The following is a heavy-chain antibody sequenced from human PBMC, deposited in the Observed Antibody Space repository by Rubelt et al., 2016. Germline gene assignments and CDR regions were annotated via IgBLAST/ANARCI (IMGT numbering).Heavy chain of an antibody. J-gene: IGHJ4*02. CDR3: ARRGGSSGYYYFDY. CDR1: GDSISDYY. CDR2: IYYSGST. Sequence: QVQLQESGPGLVKPSETLSLTCTVSGDSISDYYWNWIRQAPGQGLELIVYIYYSGSTNYNPSLKSRITMSVDTSKNQFSLKLSPVTAADTAVYYCARRGGSSGYYYFDYSGQGTLVTVSS. V-gene: IGHV4-59*01. D-gene: IGHD3-22*01.